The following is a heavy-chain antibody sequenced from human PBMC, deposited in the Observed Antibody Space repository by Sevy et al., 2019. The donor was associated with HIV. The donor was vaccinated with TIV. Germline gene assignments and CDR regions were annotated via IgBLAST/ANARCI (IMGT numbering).Heavy chain of an antibody. CDR3: ARRYFDL. CDR1: GFTFDMYW. Sequence: GGFLRLSCDASGFTFDMYWMQWVRQAPGKGLEWVANIRQDGNEIYYAASVGGRFTISRDNAKGSLYLQMNNLRVEDTATYDCARRYFDLWGQGTLVTVSS. J-gene: IGHJ4*02. CDR2: IRQDGNEI. V-gene: IGHV3-7*03.